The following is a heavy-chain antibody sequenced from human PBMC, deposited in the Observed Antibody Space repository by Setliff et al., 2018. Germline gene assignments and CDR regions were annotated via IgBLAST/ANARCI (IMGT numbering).Heavy chain of an antibody. CDR1: GDSISNYY. J-gene: IGHJ4*02. D-gene: IGHD3-10*01. CDR2: IYVTEST. Sequence: SETLSLTCTVSGDSISNYYWNWIRQPVGKGLEWIGRIYVTESTKYNPSLKSRVTLSIDTSKNQFSLKLSSVTAADAALYYCAASRAYTGAVEEWFLPKTFDFWGQGSPVTVS. V-gene: IGHV4-4*07. CDR3: AASRAYTGAVEEWFLPKTFDF.